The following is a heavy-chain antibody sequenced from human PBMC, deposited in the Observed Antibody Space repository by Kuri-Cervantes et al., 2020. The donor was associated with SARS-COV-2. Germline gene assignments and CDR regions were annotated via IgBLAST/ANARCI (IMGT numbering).Heavy chain of an antibody. Sequence: GGSLRLSCAASGFTFSSYAMSWVRQAPGKGLEWVSAISGSGGSTYYADSVKGRFTISRDNSKNTLYLQMNSLRAEDTAVYYCATLTGTTLTVSNYYYYGMDVWGQGTTVTVSS. CDR1: GFTFSSYA. D-gene: IGHD1-20*01. CDR2: ISGSGGST. V-gene: IGHV3-23*01. CDR3: ATLTGTTLTVSNYYYYGMDV. J-gene: IGHJ6*02.